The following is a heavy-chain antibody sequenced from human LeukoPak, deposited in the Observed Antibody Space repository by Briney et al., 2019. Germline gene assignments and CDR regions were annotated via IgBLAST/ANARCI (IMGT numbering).Heavy chain of an antibody. CDR1: GFTFSSYA. CDR2: ISDSGGST. D-gene: IGHD3-22*01. J-gene: IGHJ4*02. CDR3: AKDYYYDSSGCWWGDSIFDY. Sequence: GGTLRLSCTASGFTFSSYAMNWVRQAPGKGLEWVSGISDSGGSTYSADSVKGRFTISRDDSKSTLYLQMNSLRAEDTAVYYCAKDYYYDSSGCWWGDSIFDYWGQGTLVTVSS. V-gene: IGHV3-23*01.